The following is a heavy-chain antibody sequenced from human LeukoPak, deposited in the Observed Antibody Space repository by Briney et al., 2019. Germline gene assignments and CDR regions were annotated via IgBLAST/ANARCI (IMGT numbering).Heavy chain of an antibody. CDR2: INPNSGGT. D-gene: IGHD1-26*01. CDR1: GYTFTGYY. CDR3: ARSLSGSYLSSMAV. V-gene: IGHV1-2*02. Sequence: GASVKVSCKASGYTFTGYYMHWVRQAPGQGLEWMGWINPNSGGTNYAQKFQGRVTMTRDTSISTAYMELSSPRSEDTAVYYCARSLSGSYLSSMAVWGKGTTVTISS. J-gene: IGHJ6*03.